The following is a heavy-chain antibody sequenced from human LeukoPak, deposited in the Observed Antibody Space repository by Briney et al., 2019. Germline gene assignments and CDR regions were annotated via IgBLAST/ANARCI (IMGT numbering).Heavy chain of an antibody. Sequence: PGGSLRLSCAASGFTFSSYGMHWVRQAPGKGLEWVAFIGYDGSKMYYVDSVKGRFTISRDNSKNTLYLQMNSLRAEDTAVYYCARAPLWGSVGASYFDYWGQGTLVTVSS. CDR1: GFTFSSYG. V-gene: IGHV3-30*02. CDR2: IGYDGSKM. D-gene: IGHD1-26*01. CDR3: ARAPLWGSVGASYFDY. J-gene: IGHJ4*02.